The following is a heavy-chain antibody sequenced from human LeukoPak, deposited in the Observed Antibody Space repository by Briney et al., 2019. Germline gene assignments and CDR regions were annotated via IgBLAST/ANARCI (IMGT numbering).Heavy chain of an antibody. V-gene: IGHV1-69*04. CDR2: IIPILGTA. J-gene: IGHJ5*02. CDR1: GGTFSSYA. CDR3: ARDPDIVVVPAAIGENNWFDP. D-gene: IGHD2-2*02. Sequence: ASVKVSCKASGGTFSSYAISWVRQAPGQGLEWMGRIIPILGTANYAQKFQGRVTITADKSTSTAYMELSSLRSEDTAVYYCARDPDIVVVPAAIGENNWFDPWGQGTLVTVSS.